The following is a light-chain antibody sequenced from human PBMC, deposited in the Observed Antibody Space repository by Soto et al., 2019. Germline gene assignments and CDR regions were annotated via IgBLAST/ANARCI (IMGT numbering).Light chain of an antibody. CDR2: DAS. Sequence: EVVLTQSPATLSLSPGERATLSCRASQSVSSFLAWYQQKPGQPPRLLFYDASNRAPGIPTRFSGSGSGTDFTLTISSLEPEDFAVYYCQQRSNWPPLTFGGGTKVEIK. V-gene: IGKV3-11*01. CDR3: QQRSNWPPLT. CDR1: QSVSSF. J-gene: IGKJ4*01.